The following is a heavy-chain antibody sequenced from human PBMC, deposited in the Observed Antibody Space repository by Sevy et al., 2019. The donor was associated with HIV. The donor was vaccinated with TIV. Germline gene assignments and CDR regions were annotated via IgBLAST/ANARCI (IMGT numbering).Heavy chain of an antibody. J-gene: IGHJ4*02. CDR1: GGSISSGDYY. Sequence: SETLSLTCTVSGGSISSGDYYWSWIRQHPGKGLEWIGYIYYSGSTYYNPSLKSRLTISLDTSKNQFSLKLSSVTAADTTVYYWAGGGDIRATLDYWGQGTLVTISS. CDR3: AGGGDIRATLDY. CDR2: IYYSGST. D-gene: IGHD5-12*01. V-gene: IGHV4-31*03.